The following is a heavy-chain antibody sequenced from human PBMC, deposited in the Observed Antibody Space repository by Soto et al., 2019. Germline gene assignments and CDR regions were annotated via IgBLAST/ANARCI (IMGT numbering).Heavy chain of an antibody. Sequence: PETLSLTCTVSGGSISSYYWSWIRQPPGKGLEWIGYIYYSGSTNYNPSLKSRVTISVDTSKNQFSLKLSSVTAADTAVYYCARVNIHTYYYYYYMDVWGKGTTVTVSS. CDR3: ARVNIHTYYYYYYMDV. V-gene: IGHV4-59*01. J-gene: IGHJ6*03. CDR2: IYYSGST. CDR1: GGSISSYY.